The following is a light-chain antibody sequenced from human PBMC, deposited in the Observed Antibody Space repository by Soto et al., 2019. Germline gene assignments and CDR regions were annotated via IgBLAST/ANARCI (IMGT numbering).Light chain of an antibody. V-gene: IGKV3-20*01. J-gene: IGKJ1*01. CDR3: QQYGNSFWT. CDR1: QSVSSSY. Sequence: EIVLTQSPGTLSLSPGERATLSCRASQSVSSSYLAWYQQRPGQAPRLLIYGASSRATGIPDRFSGSGSGTDFTLTISRLDPEDFAVYYCQQYGNSFWTFGQGTKVEIK. CDR2: GAS.